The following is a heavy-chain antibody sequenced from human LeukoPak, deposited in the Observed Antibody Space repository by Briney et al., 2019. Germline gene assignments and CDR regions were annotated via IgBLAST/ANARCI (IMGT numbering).Heavy chain of an antibody. D-gene: IGHD6-13*01. CDR2: IYNSGGT. CDR1: GGSFSSYY. CDR3: ARHMAAAGVPYWYFDL. V-gene: IGHV4-4*07. Sequence: SETLSLTCTVSGGSFSSYYWSWIRQPAGKGLDWIGRIYNSGGTNYNPSLESRVTMSVDTSKNQFSLKLSSVTAADTAVYYCARHMAAAGVPYWYFDLWGRGTLVTVSS. J-gene: IGHJ2*01.